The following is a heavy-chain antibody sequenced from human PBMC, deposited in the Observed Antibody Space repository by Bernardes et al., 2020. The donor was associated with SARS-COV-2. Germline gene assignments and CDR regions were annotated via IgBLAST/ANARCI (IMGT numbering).Heavy chain of an antibody. Sequence: GGSLRLSCAASGFTFSNYAMSWVRQAPGKGLEWVSVISGGGGTTYYADSVKGRFTISRDNSKNTLYLQMNSLRAEDTAVYFCAKCRTLRWNYYFDYWGQGTLATVSS. J-gene: IGHJ4*02. CDR1: GFTFSNYA. D-gene: IGHD1-7*01. CDR2: ISGGGGTT. CDR3: AKCRTLRWNYYFDY. V-gene: IGHV3-23*01.